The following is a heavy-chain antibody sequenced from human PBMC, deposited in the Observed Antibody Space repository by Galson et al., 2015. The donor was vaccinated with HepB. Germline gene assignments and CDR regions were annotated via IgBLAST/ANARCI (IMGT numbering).Heavy chain of an antibody. V-gene: IGHV1-69*04. CDR2: IIPILGIA. D-gene: IGHD5-24*01. CDR3: ARGGLATTRPPILDY. CDR1: GYTFTSYG. J-gene: IGHJ4*02. Sequence: SVKVSCKASGYTFTSYGISWVRQAPGQGLEWMGRIIPILGIANYAQKFQGRVTITADKSTSTAYMELSSLRSEDTAVYYCARGGLATTRPPILDYWGQGTLVTVSS.